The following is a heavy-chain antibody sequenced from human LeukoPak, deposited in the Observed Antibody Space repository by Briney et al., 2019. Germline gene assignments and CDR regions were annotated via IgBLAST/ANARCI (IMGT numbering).Heavy chain of an antibody. V-gene: IGHV4-39*01. CDR3: ARRFLTIDNWFDP. D-gene: IGHD3-3*01. CDR1: GGSISSSSYY. Sequence: SETLSLTCTVSGGSISSSSYYWGWIRQPPGKGLEWIGSIYYSGSTYYNPSLKSRVTISVDTSKNQFSLKLSSVTAADTAVYYCARRFLTIDNWFDPWGQGTLVTVSS. J-gene: IGHJ5*02. CDR2: IYYSGST.